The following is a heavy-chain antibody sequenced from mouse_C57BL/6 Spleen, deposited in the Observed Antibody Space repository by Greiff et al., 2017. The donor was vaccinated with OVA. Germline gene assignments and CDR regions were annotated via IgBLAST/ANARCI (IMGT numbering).Heavy chain of an antibody. CDR1: GFTFSSYT. J-gene: IGHJ3*01. Sequence: EVMLVESGGGLVKPGGSLKLSCAASGFTFSSYTMSWVRQTPEKRLEWVATISGGGGNTYYPDSVKGRFTISRDNAKNTLYLQMSSLRSEDTALYYCARHSGYYVEDWFAYWGQGTLVTVSA. D-gene: IGHD2-3*01. CDR2: ISGGGGNT. CDR3: ARHSGYYVEDWFAY. V-gene: IGHV5-9*01.